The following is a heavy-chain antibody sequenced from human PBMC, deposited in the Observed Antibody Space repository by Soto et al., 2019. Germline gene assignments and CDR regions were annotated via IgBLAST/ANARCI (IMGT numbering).Heavy chain of an antibody. Sequence: VQLVESGGGVVQPGRSLRLSCAASGFTFSSYAMHWVRQAPGKGLEWVAVISYDGSNKYYADSVKGRFTISRDNSKNTLYLQMNSLRAEDTAVYYCARSRKRLGELSSYYFDYWGQGTLVTVSS. J-gene: IGHJ4*02. V-gene: IGHV3-30-3*01. CDR3: ARSRKRLGELSSYYFDY. CDR2: ISYDGSNK. CDR1: GFTFSSYA. D-gene: IGHD3-16*02.